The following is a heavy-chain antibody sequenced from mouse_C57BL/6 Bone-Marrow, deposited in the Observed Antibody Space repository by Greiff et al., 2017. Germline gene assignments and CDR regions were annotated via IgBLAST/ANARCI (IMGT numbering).Heavy chain of an antibody. CDR2: FYPGSGSI. Sequence: VKLMESGAELVKPGASVKLSCKASGYTFTEYTIHWVKQRSGRGLEWIGWFYPGSGSIKYNEKFKDKATLTADKSSSTVYMELSRLTSEDSAVYFCARHEERSYYSNYRAWFAYWGQGTLVTVSA. J-gene: IGHJ3*01. CDR1: GYTFTEYT. CDR3: ARHEERSYYSNYRAWFAY. V-gene: IGHV1-62-2*01. D-gene: IGHD2-12*01.